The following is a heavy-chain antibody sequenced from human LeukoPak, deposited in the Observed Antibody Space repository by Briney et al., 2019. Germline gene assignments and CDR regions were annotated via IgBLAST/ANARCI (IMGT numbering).Heavy chain of an antibody. CDR2: ISSSSSYI. V-gene: IGHV3-21*01. CDR3: ATQRGGYYSTTSCRPGWFDP. CDR1: GFTFSSYN. Sequence: PGGSLRLSCAASGFTFSSYNMNWVRQAPGKGLEWVSSISSSSSYIYYADSVKGRFTISRDNAKNSLYLQMNSLRAEDTAVYYCATQRGGYYSTTSCRPGWFDPWGQGTLVTVSS. J-gene: IGHJ5*02. D-gene: IGHD2-2*01.